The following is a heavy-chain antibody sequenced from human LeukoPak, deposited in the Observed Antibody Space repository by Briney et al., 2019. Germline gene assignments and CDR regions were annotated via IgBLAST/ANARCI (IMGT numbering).Heavy chain of an antibody. D-gene: IGHD3-16*01. CDR1: RVSIISGSYY. J-gene: IGHJ6*02. Sequence: PSQTLSLTCTGSRVSIISGSYYWRWIRQPAGKGLEWIGRIYTSGSTNYNPSLKSQVTISVDTSKNQFSLKLSSVTAADTAVYYCAREPQGPPYYYYGMDVWGQGTTVTVSS. CDR2: IYTSGST. V-gene: IGHV4-61*02. CDR3: AREPQGPPYYYYGMDV.